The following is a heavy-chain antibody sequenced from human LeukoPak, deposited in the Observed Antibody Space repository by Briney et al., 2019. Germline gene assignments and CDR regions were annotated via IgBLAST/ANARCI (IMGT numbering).Heavy chain of an antibody. CDR1: GFTFTSYD. J-gene: IGHJ4*02. CDR2: MNPNNGNT. D-gene: IGHD2-21*02. Sequence: ASVKVSCKASGFTFTSYDINWVRQASGQGLEWMGWMNPNNGNTGYAQKFQGRVTMTRDTSISTAYMELRGLRSEDTAVYYCARDRADCGGDCYAYYFDYWGQGTLVTVSS. V-gene: IGHV1-8*01. CDR3: ARDRADCGGDCYAYYFDY.